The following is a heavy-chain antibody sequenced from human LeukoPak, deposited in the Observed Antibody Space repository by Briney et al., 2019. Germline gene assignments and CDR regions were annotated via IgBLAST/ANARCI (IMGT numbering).Heavy chain of an antibody. CDR1: GGIFSSYA. CDR2: ISAYNGNT. Sequence: ASVKVSCKASGGIFSSYAISWVRQAPGQGLEWMGWISAYNGNTNYAQKLQGRVTMTTDTSTSTAYMELRSLRSDDTAVYYCARDSSPSGSYSGYWGQGTLVTVSS. CDR3: ARDSSPSGSYSGY. D-gene: IGHD1-26*01. J-gene: IGHJ4*02. V-gene: IGHV1-18*01.